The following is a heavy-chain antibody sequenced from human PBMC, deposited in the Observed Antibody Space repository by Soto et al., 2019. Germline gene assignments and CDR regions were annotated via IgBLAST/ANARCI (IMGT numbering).Heavy chain of an antibody. Sequence: PGGSLILSSASSVFTFGSYAMSWGRQAPGKGLERVSAISGSGGSTYYADSVKGRFTISRDNSKNTLYLQMNSLRAEDTAVYYCAKDPSPVYDILTGYYLGRWFDPWGQGTLVTLSS. V-gene: IGHV3-23*01. CDR3: AKDPSPVYDILTGYYLGRWFDP. CDR1: VFTFGSYA. D-gene: IGHD3-9*01. CDR2: ISGSGGST. J-gene: IGHJ5*02.